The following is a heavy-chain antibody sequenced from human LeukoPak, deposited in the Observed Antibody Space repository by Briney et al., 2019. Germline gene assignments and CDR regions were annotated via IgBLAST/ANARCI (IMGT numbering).Heavy chain of an antibody. Sequence: SETLSLTCAVSGGSVTSTNWWTWFRPPPGKGLEWIGEVHLDGRTNYNPSLKSRLVMSADLPENHISLKLTSVTAADTAVYYCAREGGFYRPLDYSGQGTLVTVSS. CDR1: GGSVTSTNW. CDR3: AREGGFYRPLDY. J-gene: IGHJ4*02. CDR2: VHLDGRT. V-gene: IGHV4-4*02. D-gene: IGHD6-25*01.